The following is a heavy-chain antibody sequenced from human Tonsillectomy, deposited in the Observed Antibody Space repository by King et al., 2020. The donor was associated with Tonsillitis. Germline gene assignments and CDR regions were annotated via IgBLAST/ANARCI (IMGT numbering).Heavy chain of an antibody. CDR2: IYYSGST. J-gene: IGHJ5*02. V-gene: IGHV4-39*01. D-gene: IGHD3-3*01. CDR1: GGSISSSSYY. Sequence: QLQESGPGLVKPSETLSLTCTVSGGSISSSSYYWGWIRQPPGKGLEWIGSIYYSGSTYYNPSLKSRVTISVDTSKNQFSLKLSSVTAADTAVYYCASSNYDFWSGYYETYNWFDPWVQGTLVTVSS. CDR3: ASSNYDFWSGYYETYNWFDP.